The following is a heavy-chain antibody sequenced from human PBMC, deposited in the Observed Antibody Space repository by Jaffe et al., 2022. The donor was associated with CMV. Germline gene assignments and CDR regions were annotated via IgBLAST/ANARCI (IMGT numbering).Heavy chain of an antibody. CDR1: GFSLSTSGMC. V-gene: IGHV2-70*01. CDR2: IDWDDDK. J-gene: IGHJ6*02. Sequence: QVTLRESGPALVKPTQTLTLTCTFSGFSLSTSGMCVSWIRQPPGKALEWLALIDWDDDKYYSTSLKTRLTISKDTSKNQVVLTMTNMDPVDTATYYCARINRYYYGSGSNQGYYYYYGMDVWGQGTTVTVSS. D-gene: IGHD3-10*01. CDR3: ARINRYYYGSGSNQGYYYYYGMDV.